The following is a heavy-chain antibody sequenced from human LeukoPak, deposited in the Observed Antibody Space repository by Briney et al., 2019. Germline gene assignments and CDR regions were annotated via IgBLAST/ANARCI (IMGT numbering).Heavy chain of an antibody. CDR3: AGGNWKSYNWFDP. Sequence: PSETLSLTCTVSGGSISCGDYYWSWIRQHPGKGLEWIGYIYYSGSTYYNPSLKSRVTISVDTSKNQFSLRLSSVTAADTAVYYCAGGNWKSYNWFDPWGQGTLVTVSS. CDR1: GGSISCGDYY. J-gene: IGHJ5*02. D-gene: IGHD1-20*01. V-gene: IGHV4-31*03. CDR2: IYYSGST.